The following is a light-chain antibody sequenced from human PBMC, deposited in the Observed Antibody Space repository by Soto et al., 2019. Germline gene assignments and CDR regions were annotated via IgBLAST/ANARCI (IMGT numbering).Light chain of an antibody. CDR3: RSYAGTYYYV. CDR1: SSDVGAYNY. CDR2: DVS. J-gene: IGLJ1*01. V-gene: IGLV2-11*01. Sequence: SALTQPRSVSGSPGQAVTISCTGTSSDVGAYNYVSWYQQHPGQAPKFMIYDVSKRPSGVPDRFSGSKSGNTASLTISGLQADDEADYYCRSYAGTYYYVFGTGTKVTXL.